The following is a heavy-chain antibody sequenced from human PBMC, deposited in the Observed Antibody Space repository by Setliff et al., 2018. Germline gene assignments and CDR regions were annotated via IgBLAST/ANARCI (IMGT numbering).Heavy chain of an antibody. CDR1: GGPIISDTYY. Sequence: PSETLSLTCTVSGGPIISDTYYWGWIRQPPGKGLEWIGSIYSSGNTYYNPSAKSRVTISVDTSKNQVSLKLTSVTAANTSVYYCARHFGWRFDPWGQGALVTVS. CDR2: IYSSGNT. V-gene: IGHV4-39*01. CDR3: ARHFGWRFDP. J-gene: IGHJ5*02. D-gene: IGHD3-10*01.